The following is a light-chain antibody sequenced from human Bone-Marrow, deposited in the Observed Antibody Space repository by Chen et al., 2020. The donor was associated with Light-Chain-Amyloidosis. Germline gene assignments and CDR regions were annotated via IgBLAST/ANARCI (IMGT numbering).Light chain of an antibody. CDR2: DDI. J-gene: IGLJ3*02. V-gene: IGLV3-21*02. CDR1: NIGSTS. CDR3: QVWDRSSDRPV. Sequence: SYVLTQPSSVSVAPGQTDTIACGGNNIGSTSVNWYQQTPGQAPLLVVYDDIDRPSGIPERLSGSNSGNTATLTISRVEAGDEADYYCQVWDRSSDRPVFGGGTKLTVL.